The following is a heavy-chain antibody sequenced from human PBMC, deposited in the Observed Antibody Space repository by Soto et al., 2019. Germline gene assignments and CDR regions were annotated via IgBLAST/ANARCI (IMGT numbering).Heavy chain of an antibody. CDR2: ISSSSSYI. J-gene: IGHJ4*02. V-gene: IGHV3-21*01. Sequence: EVQLVESGGGLVKPGGSLRLSCAASGFTFSSYSMNWVRQAPGKGLEWVSSISSSSSYIYYANSVKGRFTISRDNAKNSLYLQMNILRAEDTAVYYCARDFIESVTTARWGQGTLVTVSS. CDR1: GFTFSSYS. CDR3: ARDFIESVTTAR. D-gene: IGHD4-4*01.